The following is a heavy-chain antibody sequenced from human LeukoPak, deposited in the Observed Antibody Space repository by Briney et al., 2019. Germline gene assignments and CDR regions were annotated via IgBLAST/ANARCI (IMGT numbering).Heavy chain of an antibody. CDR3: ATDGVPYSSSSTVYYYYYMDV. D-gene: IGHD6-6*01. CDR2: IYHSGTT. CDR1: GGSIINSY. V-gene: IGHV4-59*12. J-gene: IGHJ6*03. Sequence: SETLSLSCTVSGGSIINSYWSWIRQPPGKGLELIGYIYHSGTTNYNPSLKSRVTISVDRSKNQFSLRLISMTAADTAVYYCATDGVPYSSSSTVYYYYYMDVWGKGTTVTVSS.